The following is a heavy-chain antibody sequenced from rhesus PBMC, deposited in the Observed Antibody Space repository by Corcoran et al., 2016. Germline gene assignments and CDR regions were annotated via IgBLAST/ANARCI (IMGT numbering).Heavy chain of an antibody. D-gene: IGHD1-1*01. J-gene: IGHJ4*01. Sequence: QVQLQQWGEGLVKPSETLSLTCAVSGGSISSSNWWSWIRQPPGKGLEWIGYISGSSGSTYYNPSLKSRVTISTATSKNQFSLKLSSVTAADTAVYYCARGWLELDYWGQGVLVTVSS. V-gene: IGHV4-65*01. CDR3: ARGWLELDY. CDR1: GGSISSSNW. CDR2: ISGSSGST.